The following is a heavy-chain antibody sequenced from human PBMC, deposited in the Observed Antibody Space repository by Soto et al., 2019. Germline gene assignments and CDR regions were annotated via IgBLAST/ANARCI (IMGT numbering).Heavy chain of an antibody. CDR2: ISWNGGSI. V-gene: IGHV3-9*01. CDR3: AKAPGPMAAAGKGDLFDY. CDR1: GFTFDDYA. Sequence: EVQLVESGGGLVQPGRSLRLSCAASGFTFDDYAMHWVRQAPGKGLEWVSGISWNGGSIGYADSVKGRFTISRDNAKNSLYLQMNSLRAEDTALYYCAKAPGPMAAAGKGDLFDYWGQGTLFTVAS. J-gene: IGHJ4*02. D-gene: IGHD6-13*01.